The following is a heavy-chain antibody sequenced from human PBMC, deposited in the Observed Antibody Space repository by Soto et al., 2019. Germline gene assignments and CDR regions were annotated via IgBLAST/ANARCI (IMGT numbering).Heavy chain of an antibody. CDR1: GFTFSTYW. CDR3: ARGGVIVVGLDV. V-gene: IGHV3-74*01. CDR2: IKTDGTIK. J-gene: IGHJ6*02. Sequence: EVQLVESGGGLVQPGGSLRLSCAGTGFTFSTYWMHWVRQAPGKGLEWVSRIKTDGTIKGYADSVKGRFTISRDNAKNTLYLQMNSLRAEDTAVYYSARGGVIVVGLDVWGRGTTVTVSS. D-gene: IGHD3-22*01.